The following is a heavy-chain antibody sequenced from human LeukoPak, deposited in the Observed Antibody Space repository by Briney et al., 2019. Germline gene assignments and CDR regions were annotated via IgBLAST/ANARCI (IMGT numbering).Heavy chain of an antibody. CDR2: ISWNSGSI. V-gene: IGHV3-9*01. J-gene: IGHJ4*02. CDR1: GFTFDDYA. D-gene: IGHD5-18*01. CDR3: AKDARRYSYGQDPYYFDY. Sequence: GGSLRLSCAASGFTFDDYAMHWGRQAPGKGLEWVSGISWNSGSIGYADSVKGRFTISRDNAKNSLYLQMNSLRAEDTALYYCAKDARRYSYGQDPYYFDYWGQGTLVTVSS.